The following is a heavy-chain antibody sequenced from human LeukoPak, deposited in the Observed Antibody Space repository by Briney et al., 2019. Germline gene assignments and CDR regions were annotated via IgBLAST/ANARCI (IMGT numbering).Heavy chain of an antibody. CDR1: GGSISSSSYY. J-gene: IGHJ5*02. Sequence: SETLSLTCTVSGGSISSSSYYWGWIRQPPGKGLEWIGSIYYSGSTYYNPSLKSRVTISVDTSKNQFSLKLSSETAADTAVYYCARLKRYYYDSNAIRGFDPWGQGTLVTVSS. CDR3: ARLKRYYYDSNAIRGFDP. D-gene: IGHD3-22*01. CDR2: IYYSGST. V-gene: IGHV4-39*01.